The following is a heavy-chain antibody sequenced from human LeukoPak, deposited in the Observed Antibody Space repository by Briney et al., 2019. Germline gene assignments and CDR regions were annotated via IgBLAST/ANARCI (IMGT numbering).Heavy chain of an antibody. J-gene: IGHJ4*02. CDR2: IKQDGSEK. D-gene: IGHD3-16*02. V-gene: IGHV3-7*01. Sequence: GGFLRLSCAASGFTFSSYWMSWVRQAPGKGLEWVANIKQDGSEKYYVDSVKGRFTISRDNAKNSLYLQMNSLRAEDTAVYYCARVGYYDYVWGSYRPHYYFDYWGQGTLVTVSS. CDR1: GFTFSSYW. CDR3: ARVGYYDYVWGSYRPHYYFDY.